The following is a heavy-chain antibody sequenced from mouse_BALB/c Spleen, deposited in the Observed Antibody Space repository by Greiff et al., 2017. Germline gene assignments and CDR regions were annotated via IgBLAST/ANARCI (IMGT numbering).Heavy chain of an antibody. CDR1: GFAFSSYD. CDR3: ARHKIRPPTHAMDY. D-gene: IGHD1-2*01. V-gene: IGHV5-12-1*01. Sequence: EVQRVESGGGLVKPGGSLKLSCAASGFAFSSYDMSWVRQTPEKRLEWVAYISSGGGSTYYPDTVKGRFTISRDNAKNTLYLQMSSLKSEDTAMYYCARHKIRPPTHAMDYWGQGTSVTVSS. CDR2: ISSGGGST. J-gene: IGHJ4*01.